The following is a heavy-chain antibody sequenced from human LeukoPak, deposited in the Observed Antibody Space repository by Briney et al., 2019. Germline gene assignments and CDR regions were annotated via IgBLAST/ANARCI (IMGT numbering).Heavy chain of an antibody. Sequence: GSLRLSCAASEFTFSSYGMHWVRQAPGKGLEWVAVIWYDGSNKYYADSVKGRFTISRDNSKNTLYLQMNSLRAEDTAVYYCARDRRYSSGWYDYFDYWGQGTLVTVSS. V-gene: IGHV3-33*01. CDR1: EFTFSSYG. J-gene: IGHJ4*02. CDR2: IWYDGSNK. CDR3: ARDRRYSSGWYDYFDY. D-gene: IGHD6-19*01.